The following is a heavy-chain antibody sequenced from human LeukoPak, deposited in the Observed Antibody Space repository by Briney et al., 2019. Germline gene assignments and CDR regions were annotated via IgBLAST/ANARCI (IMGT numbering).Heavy chain of an antibody. CDR2: PSDST. CDR1: GFTFNTYA. V-gene: IGHV3-23*01. J-gene: IGHJ5*02. Sequence: GGSLRLSCAASGFTFNTYALSWVRQAPGKGLEWVSTPSDSTYYTDSVQGRFTISRDSSKNTLYLQMDSLTTDDTAIYFCARSCGPGSHWFDPWGQGTLVTVSS. CDR3: ARSCGPGSHWFDP. D-gene: IGHD3-10*01.